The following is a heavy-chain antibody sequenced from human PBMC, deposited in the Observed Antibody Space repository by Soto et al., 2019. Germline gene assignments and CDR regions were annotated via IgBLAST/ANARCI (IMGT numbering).Heavy chain of an antibody. D-gene: IGHD3-10*02. CDR3: ARDLWSGNYHYYGMDV. CDR2: ISRSSDTI. J-gene: IGHJ6*02. CDR1: GFTFNIYS. Sequence: EVQLVESGGGSVQPGGSLRLSCVASGFTFNIYSMKWVRQAPGKGLEWVSYISRSSDTIYYADSVKGRFTISRDNAKNSLYLQMNSLKAEDTAVYYCARDLWSGNYHYYGMDVWGQGTTVTVSS. V-gene: IGHV3-48*01.